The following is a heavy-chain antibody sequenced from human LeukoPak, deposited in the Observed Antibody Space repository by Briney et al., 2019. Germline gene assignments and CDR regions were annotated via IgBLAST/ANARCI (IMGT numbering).Heavy chain of an antibody. J-gene: IGHJ2*01. V-gene: IGHV4-30-4*01. CDR3: ARDTRYCSSTSCRYFDL. CDR2: IYYSGST. CDR1: GGSISSGDYY. Sequence: PSETLSLTCTVSGGSISSGDYYWSWIRQPPGKGLEWIGYIYYSGSTYYNPSLKNRVTISADTSKNQFSLKLSSVTAADTAVYYCARDTRYCSSTSCRYFDLWGRGTLVTVSS. D-gene: IGHD2-2*01.